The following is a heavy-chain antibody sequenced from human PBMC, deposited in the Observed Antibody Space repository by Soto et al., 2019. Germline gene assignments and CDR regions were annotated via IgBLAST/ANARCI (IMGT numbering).Heavy chain of an antibody. Sequence: GGSLRLSCAASGFTFSNAWMNWVRQAPGKGLEWVGRIKSKTDGGTTDYAAPVKGRFTISRDDSKNTLYLQMNSLKTEDTAVYYCTTDRYYYDSSGYLDPFDYWGQGTLVTVSS. D-gene: IGHD3-22*01. CDR1: GFTFSNAW. J-gene: IGHJ4*02. CDR3: TTDRYYYDSSGYLDPFDY. CDR2: IKSKTDGGTT. V-gene: IGHV3-15*07.